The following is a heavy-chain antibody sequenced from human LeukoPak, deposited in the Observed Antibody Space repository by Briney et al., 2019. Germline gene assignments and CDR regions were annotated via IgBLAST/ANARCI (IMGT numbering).Heavy chain of an antibody. CDR3: ARIAPYYYDSSGYYYRGPFDY. J-gene: IGHJ4*02. CDR2: IYSGGST. CDR1: GFTVSSNY. Sequence: GGSLRLSCAASGFTVSSNYMSWVRQAPGKGLEWVSVIYSGGSTYYADSVKGRFTISRDNSKNTLYLQMNSLRAEDTAVYYCARIAPYYYDSSGYYYRGPFDYWGQGTLVTVPS. D-gene: IGHD3-22*01. V-gene: IGHV3-53*01.